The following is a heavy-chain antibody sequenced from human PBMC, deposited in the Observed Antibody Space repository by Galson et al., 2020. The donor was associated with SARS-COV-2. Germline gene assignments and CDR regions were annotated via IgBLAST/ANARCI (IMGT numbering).Heavy chain of an antibody. J-gene: IGHJ4*02. Sequence: ESGPTLVKPTQTLTLTCTFSGFSLSTSGLCVSWMRQPPGKALEWLARVDWDDDKYYTTSLKTRLSISKDTSKNQVVLTMTDMDPVDTATYYWAREVVNTLPHCDSWGQGTLVTVSS. V-gene: IGHV2-70*11. D-gene: IGHD3-22*01. CDR3: AREVVNTLPHCDS. CDR2: VDWDDDK. CDR1: GFSLSTSGLC.